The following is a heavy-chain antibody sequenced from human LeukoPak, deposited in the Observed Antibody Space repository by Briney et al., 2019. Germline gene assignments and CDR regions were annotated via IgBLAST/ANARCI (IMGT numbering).Heavy chain of an antibody. CDR1: GFTFSSYE. J-gene: IGHJ4*02. CDR2: ISSSGSTI. D-gene: IGHD2-2*01. V-gene: IGHV3-48*03. CDR3: ARSLRTAGY. Sequence: GGSLRLSCAASGFTFSSYEMNWVRQAPGMGLEWVSYISSSGSTIYYADSVKGRFTISRDNAKNSLYLQMNSLRAEDTAVYYCARSLRTAGYWGQGTLVTVSS.